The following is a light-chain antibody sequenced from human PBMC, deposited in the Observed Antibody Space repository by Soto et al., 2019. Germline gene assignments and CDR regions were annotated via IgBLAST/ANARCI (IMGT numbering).Light chain of an antibody. V-gene: IGKV3-20*01. J-gene: IGKJ1*01. Sequence: EIVLTQSPGTLSLSPGERATLSCRASQSVSSSYLAWYQQKPGQAPGLLIYGASSRATGIPDRFSGSGSGTDFILTISRLEPEDFAVYYCQHYGSSTWTFGQGTKVEIK. CDR3: QHYGSSTWT. CDR1: QSVSSSY. CDR2: GAS.